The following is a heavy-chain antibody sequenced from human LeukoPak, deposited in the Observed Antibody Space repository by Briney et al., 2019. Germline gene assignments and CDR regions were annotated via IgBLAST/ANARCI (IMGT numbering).Heavy chain of an antibody. V-gene: IGHV3-7*01. CDR3: ARDAYIDRYFDY. CDR2: IKQDGRER. J-gene: IGHJ4*02. D-gene: IGHD3-22*01. Sequence: PGGSLRLSCAASGLTYTNYWMSWVRQAPGKGLEWVANIKQDGRERYYVDSVKGRFTISRDNAKNSMYLQMNSLRADDTAVYYCARDAYIDRYFDYWGQGTLVAVSS. CDR1: GLTYTNYW.